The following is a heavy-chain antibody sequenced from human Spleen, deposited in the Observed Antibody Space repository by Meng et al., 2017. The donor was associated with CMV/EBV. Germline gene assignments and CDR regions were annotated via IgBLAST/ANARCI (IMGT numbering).Heavy chain of an antibody. J-gene: IGHJ3*02. Sequence: SETLSLTCTVSGASITSHYWTWIRQPPGRALEWIGYTYYNGETKYNPSLKSRVNISVDTSKRQFSLKLASVTAADTAMYYCAGPDDMGSSPHDPFDIWGQGTMVTVSS. CDR3: AGPDDMGSSPHDPFDI. CDR2: TYYNGET. V-gene: IGHV4-59*11. D-gene: IGHD1-1*01. CDR1: GASITSHY.